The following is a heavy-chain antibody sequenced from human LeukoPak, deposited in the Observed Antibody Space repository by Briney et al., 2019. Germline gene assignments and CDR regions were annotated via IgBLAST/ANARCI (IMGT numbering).Heavy chain of an antibody. V-gene: IGHV3-11*01. CDR1: GDSIRNYY. CDR3: ARNSRLGYCSGGSCYAFDY. CDR2: ISSSGSTI. J-gene: IGHJ4*02. D-gene: IGHD2-15*01. Sequence: LSLTCTVSGDSIRNYYWNWIRQAPGKGLEWVSYISSSGSTIYYADSVKGRFTISRDNAKNSLYLQMNSLRAEDTAVYYCARNSRLGYCSGGSCYAFDYWGQGTLVTVSS.